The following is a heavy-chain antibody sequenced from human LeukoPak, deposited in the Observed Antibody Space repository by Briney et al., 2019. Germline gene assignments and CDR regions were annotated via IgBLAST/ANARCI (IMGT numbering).Heavy chain of an antibody. V-gene: IGHV3-23*01. J-gene: IGHJ1*01. CDR2: ISGSGGST. Sequence: GGSLRLSCAASGFTFSSYAMSWVRQAPGKGLEWVSAISGSGGSTYYADSVKGRFTISGDNSKNTLYLQMNSLRAEDTAVYYCAKADCGGDCYPGYFQHWGQGTLVTVSS. D-gene: IGHD2-21*02. CDR1: GFTFSSYA. CDR3: AKADCGGDCYPGYFQH.